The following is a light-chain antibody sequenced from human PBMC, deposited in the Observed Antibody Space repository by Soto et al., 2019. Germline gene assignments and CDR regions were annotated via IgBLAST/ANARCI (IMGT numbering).Light chain of an antibody. CDR3: QHYNSYSEA. CDR1: QTISSW. V-gene: IGKV1-5*03. Sequence: DIQMPQSPSTLSGSVGDRVTITCRASQTISSWLAWYQQKPGKAPKLLIYKASTLKSGVPSRFSGSGSGTEFTLTISSLQPDDFATDYCQHYNSYSEACGQGTKVELK. CDR2: KAS. J-gene: IGKJ1*01.